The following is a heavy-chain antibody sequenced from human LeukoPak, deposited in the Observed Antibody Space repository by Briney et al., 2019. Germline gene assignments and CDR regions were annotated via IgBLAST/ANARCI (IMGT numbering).Heavy chain of an antibody. Sequence: GAPVTVSCTASGYTFTSYGISWVRQAPGQGLEWMGWISAYNGNTNYAQKLQGRVTMTTDTSTSTAYMELRSLRSDDTAVYYCARSRIQLIDYWGQGTLVTVSS. CDR3: ARSRIQLIDY. D-gene: IGHD5-18*01. J-gene: IGHJ4*02. CDR1: GYTFTSYG. CDR2: ISAYNGNT. V-gene: IGHV1-18*01.